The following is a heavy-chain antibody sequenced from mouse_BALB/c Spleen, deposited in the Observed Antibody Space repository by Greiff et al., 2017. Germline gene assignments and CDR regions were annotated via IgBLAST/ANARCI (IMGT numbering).Heavy chain of an antibody. D-gene: IGHD2-2*01. CDR2: IYPGSGST. V-gene: IGHV1-55*01. J-gene: IGHJ3*01. CDR1: GYNFTSYW. CDR3: ARLYYGYDGGFAY. Sequence: QVQLQQPGAELVKPGTSVKLSCKASGYNFTSYWINWVKLRPGQGLEWIGDIYPGSGSTNYNEKFKSKATLTVDTSSSTAYMQLSSLASEDSALYYCARLYYGYDGGFAYWGQGTLVTVSA.